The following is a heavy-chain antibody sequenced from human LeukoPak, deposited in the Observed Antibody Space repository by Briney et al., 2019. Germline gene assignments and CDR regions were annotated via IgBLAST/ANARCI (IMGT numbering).Heavy chain of an antibody. V-gene: IGHV3-7*01. Sequence: SGGSLRLSCAASGFTFSSYWMSWVRQAPGKGLEWVANIKQDGSEKYYVDSVKGRFTISRDNAKNSLYLQMNSLRAEDTAVYYCAKEGGVYSTPYYMDVWGKGTTVTVSS. J-gene: IGHJ6*03. CDR1: GFTFSSYW. CDR2: IKQDGSEK. D-gene: IGHD1-26*01. CDR3: AKEGGVYSTPYYMDV.